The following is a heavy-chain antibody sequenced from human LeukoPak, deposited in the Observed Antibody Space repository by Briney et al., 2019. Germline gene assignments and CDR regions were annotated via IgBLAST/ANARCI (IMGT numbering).Heavy chain of an antibody. D-gene: IGHD3-10*01. CDR2: IYYSGST. Sequence: SQTLSLTCTVSGGSISSGGYYWSWIRQHPGKGLEWIGYIYYSGSTYYNPSLKSRVTISVDTSKNQFSLKLSSVTAADTAVYYCARSGGRGSGSYLYFDYWGQGTLVTVSS. CDR1: GGSISSGGYY. V-gene: IGHV4-31*03. J-gene: IGHJ4*02. CDR3: ARSGGRGSGSYLYFDY.